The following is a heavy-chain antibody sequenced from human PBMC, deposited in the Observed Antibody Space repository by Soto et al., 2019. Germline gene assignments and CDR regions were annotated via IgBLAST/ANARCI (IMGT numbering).Heavy chain of an antibody. CDR1: GFTFSSYA. CDR3: AKDLNLRITICGVLIMGGFDY. D-gene: IGHD3-3*01. Sequence: EVQLLESGGGLVQPGGSLRLSCAASGFTFSSYAMSWVRQAPGKGLEWVSAISGSGGSTYYADSVKGRFTISRDNSKNTLYLQMNSLRAEDTAVYYCAKDLNLRITICGVLIMGGFDYWGQGTLVTVSS. J-gene: IGHJ4*02. CDR2: ISGSGGST. V-gene: IGHV3-23*01.